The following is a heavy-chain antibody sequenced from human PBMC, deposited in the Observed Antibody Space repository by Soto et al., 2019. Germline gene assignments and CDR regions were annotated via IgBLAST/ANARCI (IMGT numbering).Heavy chain of an antibody. V-gene: IGHV4-59*08. CDR2: IYYSGST. J-gene: IGHJ4*02. Sequence: QVQLQESGPGLVKPSETLSLTCTVSGGSISSYYWSWIRQPPGKGLEWIGNIYYSGSTNYNPSPKSRVTISVDTSKNQFSLKLSSVTAADTAVYYCARRWGTTFDYWGQGTLVTVSS. CDR1: GGSISSYY. D-gene: IGHD3-16*01. CDR3: ARRWGTTFDY.